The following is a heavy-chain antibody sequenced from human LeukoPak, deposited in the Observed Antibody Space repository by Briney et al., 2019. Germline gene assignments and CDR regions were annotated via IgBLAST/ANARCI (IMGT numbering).Heavy chain of an antibody. CDR2: ISYDGSNK. D-gene: IGHD3-9*01. CDR1: GFTFSSYA. CDR3: ARDPLQYHDLLTGSQPQYYFDF. V-gene: IGHV3-30*04. J-gene: IGHJ4*02. Sequence: GGSLRLSCAASGFTFSSYAMHWVRQAPGKGLEWVAVISYDGSNKYYADSVKGRFTISRDNSKNTLYLQMNSLRSEDMAVYYCARDPLQYHDLLTGSQPQYYFDFWGQGTLVTVSS.